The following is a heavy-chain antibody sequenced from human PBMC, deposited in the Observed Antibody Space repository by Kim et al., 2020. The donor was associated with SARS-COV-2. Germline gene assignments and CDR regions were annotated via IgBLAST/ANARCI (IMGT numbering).Heavy chain of an antibody. CDR1: GGSFSGYY. CDR3: ARGIRGYCSSTSCYHWFDP. CDR2: INHSGST. V-gene: IGHV4-34*01. J-gene: IGHJ5*02. D-gene: IGHD2-2*01. Sequence: SETLSLTCAVYGGSFSGYYWSWIRQPPGKGLEWIGEINHSGSTNYNPSLKSRVTISVDTSKNQFSLKLSSVTAADTAVYYCARGIRGYCSSTSCYHWFDP.